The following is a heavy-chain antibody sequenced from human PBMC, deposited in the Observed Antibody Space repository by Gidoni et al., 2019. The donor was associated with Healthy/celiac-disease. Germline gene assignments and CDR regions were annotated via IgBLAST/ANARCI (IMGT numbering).Heavy chain of an antibody. V-gene: IGHV3-23*01. D-gene: IGHD6-19*01. CDR3: AKVPYIAVAAHPLGY. J-gene: IGHJ4*02. CDR1: GFPFSSYA. Sequence: EVQLLASGGGLVQPGGSLRLSRAASGFPFSSYAMRWVRQAPGKGLGWVSASSGSGGSTYYADSVKGRFTISRDNSKNTLYLQMNSLRAEDTAVYYCAKVPYIAVAAHPLGYWGQGTLVTVSS. CDR2: SSGSGGST.